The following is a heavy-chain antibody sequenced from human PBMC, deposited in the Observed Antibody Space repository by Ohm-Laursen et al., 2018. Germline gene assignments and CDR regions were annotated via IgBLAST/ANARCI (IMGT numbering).Heavy chain of an antibody. CDR2: IYSSGGT. J-gene: IGHJ4*02. CDR3: ASSYTTTWFLFDY. Sequence: SLRLSCAASGFTVSSNYMSWVRQAPGEGLQWVSVIYSSGGTYYADSVKGRFIISRDNPKNTVYLQINSLTAEDTAVYYCASSYTTTWFLFDYWGQGVLVTVSS. CDR1: GFTVSSNY. D-gene: IGHD6-13*01. V-gene: IGHV3-53*01.